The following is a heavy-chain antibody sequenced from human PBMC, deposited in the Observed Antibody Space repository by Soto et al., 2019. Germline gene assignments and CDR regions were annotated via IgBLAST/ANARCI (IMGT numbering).Heavy chain of an antibody. J-gene: IGHJ4*02. CDR2: INGDGTTT. D-gene: IGHD3-3*01. V-gene: IGHV3-74*01. Sequence: GGSLRLSCAVSGFTFISHWMHWVRQAPWKGLVWVSRINGDGTTTNYADSVKGRFSISRDNAKKTLYLQLNSLRADDTGVYYWASDSKPNYEFWSSFYSYFDYWGQGP. CDR3: ASDSKPNYEFWSSFYSYFDY. CDR1: GFTFISHW.